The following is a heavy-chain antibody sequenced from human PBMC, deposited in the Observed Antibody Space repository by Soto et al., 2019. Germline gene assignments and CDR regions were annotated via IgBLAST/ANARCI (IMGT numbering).Heavy chain of an antibody. CDR1: GGSFSGYY. J-gene: IGHJ6*01. D-gene: IGHD1-7*01. CDR3: ARGRTSPGYHYYYDMDV. V-gene: IGHV4-34*01. CDR2: INHSGST. Sequence: TCDVYGGSFSGYYWSWNRQPPGKGLEWIGQINHSGSTNYNPSLKSRVTISVDTSKNQFSLKLNSVTAADRAVYYCARGRTSPGYHYYYDMDVWGQGTTVTVSS.